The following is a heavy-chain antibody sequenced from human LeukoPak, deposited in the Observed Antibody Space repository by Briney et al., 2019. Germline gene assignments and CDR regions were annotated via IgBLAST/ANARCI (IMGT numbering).Heavy chain of an antibody. CDR3: AREVPYCSSTSCYGYYYYYMDV. Sequence: SVKVSCKASGGTFSSYAISWVRQAPGQGLEWMGGIIPIFGTANYAQKFQGRVTITADESTSTAYMELSSLRSEDTAVYYCAREVPYCSSTSCYGYYYYYMDVWGKGTTVTVSS. D-gene: IGHD2-2*01. CDR2: IIPIFGTA. J-gene: IGHJ6*03. V-gene: IGHV1-69*13. CDR1: GGTFSSYA.